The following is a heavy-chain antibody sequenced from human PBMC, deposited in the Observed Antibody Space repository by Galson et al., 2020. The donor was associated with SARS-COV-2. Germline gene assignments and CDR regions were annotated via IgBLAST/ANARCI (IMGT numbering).Heavy chain of an antibody. D-gene: IGHD6-19*01. V-gene: IGHV3-23*01. Sequence: GESLKISCAASEFTFTVYAMNWVRQAPGKGLEWVSGISDSGDSTHYADSVKGRFTISRDNSDNTVYLQMNSLRAEDTAIFYCAKSSGGSAWFPFDSWGQGTLVTVSS. CDR1: EFTFTVYA. J-gene: IGHJ4*02. CDR2: ISDSGDST. CDR3: AKSSGGSAWFPFDS.